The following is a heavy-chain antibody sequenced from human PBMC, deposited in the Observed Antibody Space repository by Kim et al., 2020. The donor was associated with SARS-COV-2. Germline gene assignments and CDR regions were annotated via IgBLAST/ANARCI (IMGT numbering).Heavy chain of an antibody. Sequence: GGSLRLSCAASGFTFSRNAMAWVRQAPGKGLEWVSAIGGSSGSTYYGDSVKGRFTISRDNSKNTLYLQMNSLRAEDTAIYYCAKDLHYYGMDVWGQGTTVTVSS. CDR3: AKDLHYYGMDV. CDR1: GFTFSRNA. J-gene: IGHJ6*02. V-gene: IGHV3-23*01. CDR2: IGGSSGST.